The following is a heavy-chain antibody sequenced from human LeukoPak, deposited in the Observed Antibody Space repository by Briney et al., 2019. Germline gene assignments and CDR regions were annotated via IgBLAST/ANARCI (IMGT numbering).Heavy chain of an antibody. CDR3: AGGRRGNYGLFDY. CDR1: GFTFSGYW. Sequence: GGSLRLSCAASGFTFSGYWMHWVRQAPGKGLVWVSRISTDGSSTNYADSVKGRYTISRDNAKNTLYLQMNSLRADDTAVYYCAGGRRGNYGLFDYWGQGTLVTVSS. J-gene: IGHJ4*02. V-gene: IGHV3-74*01. D-gene: IGHD1-7*01. CDR2: ISTDGSST.